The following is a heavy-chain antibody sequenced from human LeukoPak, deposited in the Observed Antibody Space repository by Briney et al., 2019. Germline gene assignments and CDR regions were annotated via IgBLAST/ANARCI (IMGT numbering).Heavy chain of an antibody. CDR2: IRYDGSNK. CDR3: AKDLRSSKIDY. CDR1: GFTFSSYG. J-gene: IGHJ4*02. V-gene: IGHV3-30*02. D-gene: IGHD4-11*01. Sequence: PGGSLRLSCAASGFTFSSYGMHWVRQAPGKGLEWVAFIRYDGSNKYYADSVKGRFTISRDNSKNTLYLQMNSLRAEDTAVYYCAKDLRSSKIDYWGQGTLVTVSS.